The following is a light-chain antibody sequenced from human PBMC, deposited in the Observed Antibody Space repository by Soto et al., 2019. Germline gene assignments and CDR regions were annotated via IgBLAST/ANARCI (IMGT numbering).Light chain of an antibody. CDR2: AAS. CDR1: QGIRND. V-gene: IGKV1-6*01. Sequence: AIQMTQSPSSLSASVGDRVTITCRASQGIRNDLGWYQRKPGKVPELLIYAASTLQSGVPSRFSGSGYGTDFTLTISSLQPEDFATYYCLQDHLYPLTFGGGTKVEIK. J-gene: IGKJ4*01. CDR3: LQDHLYPLT.